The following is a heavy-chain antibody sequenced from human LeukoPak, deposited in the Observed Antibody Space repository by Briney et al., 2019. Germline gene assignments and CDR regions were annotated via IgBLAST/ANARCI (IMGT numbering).Heavy chain of an antibody. CDR2: IYYSGST. V-gene: IGHV4-31*03. D-gene: IGHD3-16*02. Sequence: SQTLSLTCTVSGGSISSGDYYWSWIRQHPGKGLEWIGYIYYSGSTYYNPSLKSRVTISVDTSKNQFSLKLSSVTAADTAVYYCARGLYPDDAFDIWGQGTMVTVSS. J-gene: IGHJ3*02. CDR3: ARGLYPDDAFDI. CDR1: GGSISSGDYY.